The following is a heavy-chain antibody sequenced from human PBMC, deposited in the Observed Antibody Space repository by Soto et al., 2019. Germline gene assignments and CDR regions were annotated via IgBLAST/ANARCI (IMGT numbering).Heavy chain of an antibody. J-gene: IGHJ3*02. CDR3: ARPGGSIAAAAYAFDI. CDR1: GGSISSSSYY. V-gene: IGHV4-39*01. Sequence: QLQLQESGPGLVKPSETLSLTCTVSGGSISSSSYYWGWIRQPPGKGLEWIGSIYYSGSTYYNPSLKSRVTISIDTSKNQFSLKLSSVTAADTAVYYCARPGGSIAAAAYAFDIWGQGTMVTVSS. D-gene: IGHD6-13*01. CDR2: IYYSGST.